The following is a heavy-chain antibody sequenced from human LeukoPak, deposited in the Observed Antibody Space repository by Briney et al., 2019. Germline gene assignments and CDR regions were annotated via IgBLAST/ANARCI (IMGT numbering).Heavy chain of an antibody. CDR1: GFTFSSYS. CDR3: ARGPPGGSSWTSYYFDY. Sequence: GGSLRLSGAASGFTFSSYSMNWVRQTPGKGLEWVSSISSSSSYIYYADSVNVRFTISRDNAKNSLYLQMNSLRAEDTAMYYCARGPPGGSSWTSYYFDYWGQGTLVTVSS. D-gene: IGHD6-13*01. CDR2: ISSSSSYI. V-gene: IGHV3-21*01. J-gene: IGHJ4*02.